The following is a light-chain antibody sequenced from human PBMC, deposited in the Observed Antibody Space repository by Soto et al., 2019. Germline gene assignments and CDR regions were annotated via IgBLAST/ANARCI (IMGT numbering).Light chain of an antibody. J-gene: IGLJ2*01. CDR3: QTWGTDIVA. CDR1: SGHSSYA. V-gene: IGLV4-69*01. CDR2: LNSDGSH. Sequence: QSVLTQSPSASASLGASVKLTCTLSSGHSSYAIAWHQQQPEKGPRYLMKLNSDGSHSKGDGIPDRFSGSSSGAERYLTISSFHSEDEAYYYCQTWGTDIVAFGGGTKLTVL.